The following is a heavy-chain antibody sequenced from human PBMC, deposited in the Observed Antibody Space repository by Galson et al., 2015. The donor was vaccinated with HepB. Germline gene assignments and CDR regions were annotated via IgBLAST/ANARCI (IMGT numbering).Heavy chain of an antibody. J-gene: IGHJ4*02. Sequence: SVKVSCKASGGTFSSYAISWVRQAPGQGLEWMGGIIPIFGTANYAQKFQGRVTITADKSTSTAYMELSSLRSEDTAVYYCARVGDSSGYTFDYWGQGTLVTVSS. D-gene: IGHD3-22*01. CDR3: ARVGDSSGYTFDY. V-gene: IGHV1-69*06. CDR1: GGTFSSYA. CDR2: IIPIFGTA.